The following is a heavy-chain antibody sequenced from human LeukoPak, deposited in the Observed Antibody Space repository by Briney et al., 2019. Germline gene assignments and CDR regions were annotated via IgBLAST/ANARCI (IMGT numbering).Heavy chain of an antibody. Sequence: PSETLSLTCAVYGGSFSGYYWSWIRQPPGKGLEWIGEINHSGSTNYNPSLKSRVTISVDTSKNQFSLKLSSVTAADTAVYYCARHPTSYYDILTGPFDYWGQGTLVTVSS. CDR2: INHSGST. CDR3: ARHPTSYYDILTGPFDY. D-gene: IGHD3-9*01. J-gene: IGHJ4*02. CDR1: GGSFSGYY. V-gene: IGHV4-34*01.